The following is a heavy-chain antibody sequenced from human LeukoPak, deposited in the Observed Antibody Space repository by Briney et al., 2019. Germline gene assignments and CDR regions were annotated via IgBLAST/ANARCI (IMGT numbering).Heavy chain of an antibody. J-gene: IGHJ5*02. CDR3: AAITMIDWFDP. Sequence: PSETLSLTCTVSGGSISSYYWSWIRQPPGKGLEWIGYIYYSGSTNYNPSLKSRVTISIDTSKNQFSLKLSSVTAADTAVYYCAAITMIDWFDPWGQGTLGTVSS. D-gene: IGHD3-22*01. CDR2: IYYSGST. CDR1: GGSISSYY. V-gene: IGHV4-59*01.